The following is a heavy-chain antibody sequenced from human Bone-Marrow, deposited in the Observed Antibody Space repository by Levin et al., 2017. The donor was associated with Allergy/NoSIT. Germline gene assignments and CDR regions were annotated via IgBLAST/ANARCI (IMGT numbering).Heavy chain of an antibody. CDR2: VSYDGNLE. D-gene: IGHD3-22*01. CDR1: GFTFSTFG. J-gene: IGHJ4*02. V-gene: IGHV3-30*18. Sequence: QTGGSLRLSCAASGFTFSTFGMHWVRQAPGKGLEWVSVVSYDGNLEYYGDSVKGRFTISRDNSNNTVYLQMNSLTTEDSAVYFCAKGRAYYDSVGSNFDSWGQGILVTVSS. CDR3: AKGRAYYDSVGSNFDS.